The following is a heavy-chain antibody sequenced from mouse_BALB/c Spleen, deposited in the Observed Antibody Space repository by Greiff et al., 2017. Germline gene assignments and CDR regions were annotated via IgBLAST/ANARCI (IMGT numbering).Heavy chain of an antibody. V-gene: IGHV1-14*01. CDR2: INPYNDGT. J-gene: IGHJ4*01. D-gene: IGHD2-14*01. CDR3: ALYYRYADYYAMDY. Sequence: EVQLQQSGPELVKPGASVKMSCKASGYTFTSYVMHWVKQKPGQGLEWIGYINPYNDGTKYNEKFKGKATLTSDKSSSTAYMELSSLTSEDSAVYYCALYYRYADYYAMDYWGQGTSVTVSS. CDR1: GYTFTSYV.